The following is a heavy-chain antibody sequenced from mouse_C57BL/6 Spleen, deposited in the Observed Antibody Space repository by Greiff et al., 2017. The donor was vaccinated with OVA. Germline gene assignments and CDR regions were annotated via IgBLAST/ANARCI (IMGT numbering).Heavy chain of an antibody. D-gene: IGHD2-3*01. CDR2: IYPGSGST. V-gene: IGHV1-55*01. Sequence: QVQLQQPGAELVKPGASVKMSCKASGYTFTSYWITWVKQRPGQGLEWIGDIYPGSGSTNYNEKFKSKATLTVDTSSSTAYMQLSSLTSEDSAVYYCAAIYDGYLYAMDYWGQGTSVTVSS. CDR1: GYTFTSYW. J-gene: IGHJ4*01. CDR3: AAIYDGYLYAMDY.